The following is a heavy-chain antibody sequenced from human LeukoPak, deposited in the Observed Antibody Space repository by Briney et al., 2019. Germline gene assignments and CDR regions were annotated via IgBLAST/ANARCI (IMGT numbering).Heavy chain of an antibody. Sequence: PSETLSLTCTVSGGSVTDYYWSWIRQSPGKGLEWIGYIYYTGTSYNPSLKSRVTISVDTSKNQFSLKLTSVTAADTAVYYCARAVGTDGYNLWVYWGQGTLVTVSS. CDR2: IYYTGT. CDR3: ARAVGTDGYNLWVY. V-gene: IGHV4-59*02. J-gene: IGHJ4*02. D-gene: IGHD5-24*01. CDR1: GGSVTDYY.